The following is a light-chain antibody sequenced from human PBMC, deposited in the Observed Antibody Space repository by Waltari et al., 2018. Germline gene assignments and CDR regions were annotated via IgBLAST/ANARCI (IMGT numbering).Light chain of an antibody. V-gene: IGLV4-69*01. Sequence: QLVLTQSPSASASLGASVKLTCTLSSGHSSYAIAWHQQQPEKGPRYLMKLHSDGSHSKGDGIPDRFSGSSSGAERSLTISSLQSEDEADYYCQTCGTGIRVFGGGTKLTVL. J-gene: IGLJ3*02. CDR1: SGHSSYA. CDR2: LHSDGSH. CDR3: QTCGTGIRV.